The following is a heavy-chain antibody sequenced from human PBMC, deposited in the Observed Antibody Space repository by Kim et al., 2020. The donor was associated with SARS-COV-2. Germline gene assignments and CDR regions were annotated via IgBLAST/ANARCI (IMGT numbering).Heavy chain of an antibody. CDR2: GGT. V-gene: IGHV4-4*07. D-gene: IGHD4-17*01. J-gene: IGHJ4*02. CDR3: ARESNTVTDN. Sequence: GGTNYNPTLKSRVRMSVATSKNQVSLKVNYVTAADTAVYYCARESNTVTDNWGQGTLVTVSS.